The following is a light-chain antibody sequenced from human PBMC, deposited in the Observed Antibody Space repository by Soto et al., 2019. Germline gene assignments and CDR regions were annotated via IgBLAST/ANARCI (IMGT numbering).Light chain of an antibody. J-gene: IGKJ3*01. CDR2: WGS. CDR1: HSLLHGTGYNY. CDR3: MHVLQTPFT. V-gene: IGKV2-28*01. Sequence: DIVMTQSPLSLLVTPGEPASISCRSSHSLLHGTGYNYLDWYLQTPGKSRQLLIQWGSMRDSGVPDRFSSSVSGTDFTLKISRLEAEDVGVYYCMHVLQTPFTFGPGTKVEI.